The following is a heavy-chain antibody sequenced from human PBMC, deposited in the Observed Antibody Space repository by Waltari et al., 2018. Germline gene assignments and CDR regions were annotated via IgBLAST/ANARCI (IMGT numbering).Heavy chain of an antibody. CDR3: ARGIGTMVRGNWFDP. V-gene: IGHV4-34*01. D-gene: IGHD3-10*01. J-gene: IGHJ5*02. Sequence: QVQLQQWGAGLLKPSEPLSLTCAVYGGSFSGYYWSCIRQPPGKGLKWIGEINQSGRTNYNPSLKSRVTISVDTSKNQFSLKLSSVTAADTAVYYCARGIGTMVRGNWFDPWGQGTLVTVSS. CDR1: GGSFSGYY. CDR2: INQSGRT.